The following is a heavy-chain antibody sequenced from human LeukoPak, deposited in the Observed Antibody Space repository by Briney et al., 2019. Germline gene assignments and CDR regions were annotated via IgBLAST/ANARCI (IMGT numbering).Heavy chain of an antibody. D-gene: IGHD3-10*02. CDR2: VYSSGST. CDR3: ARDGGITMSQH. V-gene: IGHV4-59*01. CDR1: GGSISSYY. Sequence: SETLSLTCTVSGGSISSYYWSWIRQPPGKGLEWIGCVYSSGSTSYNPSLKSRVTISVDTSKNQFSLKLSSVTAADTAVYYCARDGGITMSQHWGQGTLVTVSS. J-gene: IGHJ1*01.